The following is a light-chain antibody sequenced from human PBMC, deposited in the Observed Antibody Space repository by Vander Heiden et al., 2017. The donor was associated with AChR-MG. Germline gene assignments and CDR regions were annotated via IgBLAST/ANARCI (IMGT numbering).Light chain of an antibody. CDR2: KAS. CDR1: QSISSW. V-gene: IGKV1-5*03. CDR3: QQYSSYRT. J-gene: IGKJ1*01. Sequence: DIQMTHSPSTLSAFVGDRVTITCRASQSISSWLAWYQQKPGKAPKLLIYKASSLESGVPSRFSGSGSGTEFTLTISSLQPDDFATYYCQQYSSYRTFGQGTKVEIK.